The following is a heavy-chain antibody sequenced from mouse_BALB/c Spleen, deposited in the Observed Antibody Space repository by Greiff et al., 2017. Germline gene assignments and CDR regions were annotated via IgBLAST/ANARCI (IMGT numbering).Heavy chain of an antibody. V-gene: IGHV1S137*01. CDR1: GYTFTDYA. Sequence: QVQLQQSGAELVRPGVSVKISCKGSGYTFTDYAMHWVKQSHAKSLEWIGVISTYYGDASYNQKFKGKATMTVDKSSSTAYMELARLTSEDSAIYYCARSGDGYYDAMDYWGQGTSVTVSS. CDR2: ISTYYGDA. J-gene: IGHJ4*01. CDR3: ARSGDGYYDAMDY. D-gene: IGHD2-3*01.